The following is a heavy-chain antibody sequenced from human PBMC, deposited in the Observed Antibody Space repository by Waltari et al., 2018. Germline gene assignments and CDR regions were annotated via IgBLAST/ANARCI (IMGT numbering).Heavy chain of an antibody. CDR2: IQRGGGT. D-gene: IGHD2-2*01. CDR3: ARGACSDTSCYANYYYMDV. J-gene: IGHJ6*03. V-gene: IGHV4-34*01. CDR1: GGSFSDYY. Sequence: QVQLQQWGAGLLKPSETLSLTCAVYGGSFSDYYWTWIRQPPGKGLEWLWEIQRGGGTNCNAALRGRVTVAVDSSKTQFSLRLTSVAAADTAVDYCARGACSDTSCYANYYYMDVWGKGTAVTVSS.